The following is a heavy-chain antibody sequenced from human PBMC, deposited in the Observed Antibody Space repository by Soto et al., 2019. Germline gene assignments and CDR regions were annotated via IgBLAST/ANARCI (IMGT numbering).Heavy chain of an antibody. V-gene: IGHV4-59*08. Sequence: SETLSLTCTVSGGSISSYYWSWIRQPPGKGLEWIGYIYYSGSTNYNPSLKSRVTISVDTSKNQFSLKLSSVTAADTAVYYCARSYDFWSGYYSGDYWGQGTLVTVSS. J-gene: IGHJ4*02. D-gene: IGHD3-3*01. CDR2: IYYSGST. CDR3: ARSYDFWSGYYSGDY. CDR1: GGSISSYY.